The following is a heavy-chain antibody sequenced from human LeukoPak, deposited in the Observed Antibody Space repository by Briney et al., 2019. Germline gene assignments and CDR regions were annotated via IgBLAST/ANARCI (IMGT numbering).Heavy chain of an antibody. V-gene: IGHV3-30-3*01. CDR1: GFTLSSYV. D-gene: IGHD6-13*01. Sequence: GGSLRLSCAASGFTLSSYVMNWVRQAPGKGLEWVAVISYDGSNKYYADSVKGRFTISRDNSKNTLYLQMNSLRAEDTAVYYCAGLSSSWYENWFDPWGQGTLVTVSS. CDR2: ISYDGSNK. J-gene: IGHJ5*02. CDR3: AGLSSSWYENWFDP.